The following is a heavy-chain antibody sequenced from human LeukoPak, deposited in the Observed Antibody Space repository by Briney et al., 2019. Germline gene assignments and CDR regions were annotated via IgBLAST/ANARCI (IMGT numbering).Heavy chain of an antibody. CDR3: ARAGYYYYYYMDV. V-gene: IGHV4-59*01. CDR2: IYYSGST. J-gene: IGHJ6*03. D-gene: IGHD3-10*01. Sequence: PSETLSLTCTVSAGSISSYYWSWIRQPPGKGLEWIGYIYYSGSTNYNPSLKSRVTISVDTSKNQFSLKLSSVTAADTAVYYCARAGYYYYYYMDVWGKGTTVTVSS. CDR1: AGSISSYY.